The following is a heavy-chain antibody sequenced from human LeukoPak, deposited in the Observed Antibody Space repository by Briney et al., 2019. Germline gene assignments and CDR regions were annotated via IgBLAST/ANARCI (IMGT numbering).Heavy chain of an antibody. CDR1: GYTFTSYD. D-gene: IGHD3-3*01. J-gene: IGHJ5*02. CDR2: MNPNSGNT. CDR3: ARGLEGQYYDFWSGYYTGNWFDP. Sequence: ASVKVSCKASGYTFTSYDINWVRQASGQGLEWMGWMNPNSGNTGYAQKFQGRVTMTRNTSISTAYMELSSLGSEDTAVYYCARGLEGQYYDFWSGYYTGNWFDPWGQGTLVTVSS. V-gene: IGHV1-8*01.